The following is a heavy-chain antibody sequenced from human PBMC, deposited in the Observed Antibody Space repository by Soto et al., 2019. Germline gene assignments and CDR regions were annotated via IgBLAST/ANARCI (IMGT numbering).Heavy chain of an antibody. D-gene: IGHD3-3*01. CDR2: ISSSSSYI. J-gene: IGHJ6*03. CDR3: ARESREITIFGDYYYMGV. CDR1: GFTFSSYS. Sequence: PGGSLRLSCAASGFTFSSYSMNWVRQAPGKGLEWVSSISSSSSYIHYADSVKGRFTISRDNAKNSLYLQMNSLRAEDTAVYYCARESREITIFGDYYYMGVWGKGTTVTVSS. V-gene: IGHV3-21*01.